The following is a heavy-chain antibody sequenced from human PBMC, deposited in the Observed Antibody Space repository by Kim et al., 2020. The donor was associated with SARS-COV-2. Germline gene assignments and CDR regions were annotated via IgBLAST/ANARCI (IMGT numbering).Heavy chain of an antibody. CDR2: FGVGGDR. D-gene: IGHD3-22*01. J-gene: IGHJ6*02. CDR3: AKGMGDSFPESRQLDV. V-gene: IGHV3-23*01. Sequence: GGSLRLSCVVSGLTMTQFRSYAYSWLRQAPGKGLEWVATFGVGGDRYHAESLRGRFIISRDSSYNTVSLQISGLTGEDTALYYCAKGMGDSFPESRQLDVWCQGTTVTVSS. CDR1: GLTMTQFRSYA.